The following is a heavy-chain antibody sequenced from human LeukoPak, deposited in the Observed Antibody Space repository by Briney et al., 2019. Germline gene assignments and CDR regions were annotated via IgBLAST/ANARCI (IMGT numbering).Heavy chain of an antibody. CDR2: IKQDGSQK. D-gene: IGHD2-21*02. J-gene: IGHJ4*02. Sequence: GGSLRLSCAASGFTFSSYWMSWVRQAPGKGLEWVANIKQDGSQKYYVDSVRGRFTISRDNAKNSLYLQMNSLRAEDTAVYYCARAPAYCGGDCYSGELYWGQGTLVTVSS. V-gene: IGHV3-7*01. CDR1: GFTFSSYW. CDR3: ARAPAYCGGDCYSGELY.